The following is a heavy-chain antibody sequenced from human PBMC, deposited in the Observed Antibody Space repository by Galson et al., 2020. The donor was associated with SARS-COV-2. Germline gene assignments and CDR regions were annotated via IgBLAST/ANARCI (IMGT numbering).Heavy chain of an antibody. CDR3: ANQGGSYGWGDY. CDR1: GFIFKTSG. J-gene: IGHJ4*02. D-gene: IGHD3-16*01. CDR2: ISHDGSKS. V-gene: IGHV3-30*18. Sequence: GESLKISCAASGFIFKTSGMQWVRQAPGKGLEWLALISHDGSKSYYADVVEGRFTISRDNSKNTLFLQVDSLRVEDTAVYYCANQGGSYGWGDYWGQGVLVTVSS.